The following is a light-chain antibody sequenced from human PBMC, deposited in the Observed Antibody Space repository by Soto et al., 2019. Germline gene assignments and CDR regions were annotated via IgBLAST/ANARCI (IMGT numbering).Light chain of an antibody. CDR1: QSVSSN. Sequence: EIVLTQSPATLSVSPGERATLSCRASQSVSSNLAWYQQKPGQAPRLLIYGASTRATGVPARVSGSGSGTEFTLTISSLQSGDFAVYYCQEYNNWGTFGQGTKVEIK. V-gene: IGKV3-15*01. CDR3: QEYNNWGT. J-gene: IGKJ1*01. CDR2: GAS.